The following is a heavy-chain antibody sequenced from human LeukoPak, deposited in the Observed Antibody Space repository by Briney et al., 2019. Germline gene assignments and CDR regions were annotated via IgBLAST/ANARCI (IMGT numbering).Heavy chain of an antibody. V-gene: IGHV1-2*02. CDR2: MDPNSGDT. D-gene: IGHD2-15*01. CDR3: ATKGGLTPNTLAM. CDR1: GYNFSVYY. J-gene: IGHJ3*01. Sequence: GASVKVSCKGSGYNFSVYYMHWVRQAPGQGLEWMGWMDPNSGDTIYAPKFQGGVSMTRDTSITTAYMELSSLTFDDSAIYYCATKGGLTPNTLAMWGHGTMVTVSS.